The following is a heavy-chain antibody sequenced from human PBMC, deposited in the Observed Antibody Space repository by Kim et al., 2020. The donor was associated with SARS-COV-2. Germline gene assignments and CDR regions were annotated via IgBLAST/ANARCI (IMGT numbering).Heavy chain of an antibody. J-gene: IGHJ4*02. Sequence: ASVKVSCKASGYTFTSYFMHWVRQAPGQGLEWMGIINTSDGITNYAQKFQGRVTMTRDTSTSTVYMELSSLRSEDTAVYYCTKHSGRNPFDYWGQGTLVTVSS. V-gene: IGHV1-46*01. D-gene: IGHD1-26*01. CDR2: INTSDGIT. CDR1: GYTFTSYF. CDR3: TKHSGRNPFDY.